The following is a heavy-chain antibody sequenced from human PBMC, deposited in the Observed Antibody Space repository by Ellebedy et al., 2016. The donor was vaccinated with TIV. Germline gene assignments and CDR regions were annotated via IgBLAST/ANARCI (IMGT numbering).Heavy chain of an antibody. D-gene: IGHD3-10*01. V-gene: IGHV3-66*01. J-gene: IGHJ3*02. CDR1: ELTVTSNY. Sequence: GGSLRLSCAASELTVTSNYMSWVRQAPGKGLEWVSTIAIDSTTYYADSVKGRFTISRDNSKNTLDIQMSSLRAEDTAVYYCARETYNDVDLKLWGIFDIWGQGTMVTVSS. CDR2: IAIDSTT. CDR3: ARETYNDVDLKLWGIFDI.